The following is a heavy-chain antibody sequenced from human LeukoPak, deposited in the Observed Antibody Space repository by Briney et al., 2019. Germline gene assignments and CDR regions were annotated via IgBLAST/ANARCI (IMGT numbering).Heavy chain of an antibody. V-gene: IGHV3-23*01. CDR1: GFTFSSYG. J-gene: IGHJ6*02. CDR2: ISGSGGST. Sequence: SGGSLRLSCAASGFTFSSYGMIWVGQAPGKGLEGLAGISGSGGSTYYADSVKGRFTISRDKSKNTLYLRMNSLRAEDTAVYYCAKAVSCSSTSCYRSYGMDVWGQGTTVTVSS. D-gene: IGHD2-2*02. CDR3: AKAVSCSSTSCYRSYGMDV.